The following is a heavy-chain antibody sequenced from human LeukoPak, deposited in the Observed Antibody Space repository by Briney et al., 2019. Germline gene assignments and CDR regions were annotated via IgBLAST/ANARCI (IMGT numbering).Heavy chain of an antibody. CDR2: ISASNGHT. D-gene: IGHD3-10*01. CDR1: GYTFTSYG. CDR3: ARDSGFMVRGVIIRPSMGMDV. V-gene: IGHV1-18*04. Sequence: ASVKVSCKASGYTFTSYGISWVRQAPGQGLEWMGWISASNGHTNYAQKLQGRVTMTTDTSTSTAYMELRSLRSDDTAVYYCARDSGFMVRGVIIRPSMGMDVWGKGTAVTVSS. J-gene: IGHJ6*04.